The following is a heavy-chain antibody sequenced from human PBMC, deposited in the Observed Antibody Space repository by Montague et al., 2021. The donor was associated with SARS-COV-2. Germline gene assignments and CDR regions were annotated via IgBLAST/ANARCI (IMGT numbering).Heavy chain of an antibody. D-gene: IGHD2-15*01. Sequence: SETLSLTCAVSSGSINYYYLSWIRQSPGKGLERIWYIYYSGNTNYSPSLHSRVTISVDSSKTQFSLRLTSVTAADTAVYYCARHGVRCEFGGKNWCTDAFDIWGQGTVVTVSS. CDR1: SGSINYYY. CDR3: ARHGVRCEFGGKNWCTDAFDI. CDR2: IYYSGNT. V-gene: IGHV4-59*08. J-gene: IGHJ3*02.